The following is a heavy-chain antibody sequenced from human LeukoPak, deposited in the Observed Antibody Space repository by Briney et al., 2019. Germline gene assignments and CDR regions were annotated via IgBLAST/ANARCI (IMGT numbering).Heavy chain of an antibody. CDR3: ARVIGPPGAFDI. V-gene: IGHV4-31*03. J-gene: IGHJ3*02. CDR1: GGSISSGGYY. Sequence: SETQSLTCTVSGGSISSGGYYWSWIRQHPGTGLEWIGYIYYSGSTYYNPSLKSRVTISVDTSKNQFSLKLSSVTAADTAVYYCARVIGPPGAFDIWGQGTMVTVSS. CDR2: IYYSGST.